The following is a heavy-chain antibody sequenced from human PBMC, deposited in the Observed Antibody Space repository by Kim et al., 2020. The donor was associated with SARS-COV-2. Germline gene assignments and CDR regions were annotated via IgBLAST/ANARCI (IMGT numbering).Heavy chain of an antibody. Sequence: GGSLRLSCAASGFTFNTHAMTWVRQAPGKGLEWVSTISHNALYTYYADSVKGRFTISRDNSEDTVYLQMNSLRAEDTALYYCTQSNWGSRTADWGLGTLVTVSS. CDR2: ISHNALYT. D-gene: IGHD3-16*01. CDR1: GFTFNTHA. J-gene: IGHJ4*02. V-gene: IGHV3-23*01. CDR3: TQSNWGSRTAD.